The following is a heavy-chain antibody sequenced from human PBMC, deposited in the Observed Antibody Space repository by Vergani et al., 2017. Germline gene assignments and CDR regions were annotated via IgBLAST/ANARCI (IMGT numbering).Heavy chain of an antibody. J-gene: IGHJ4*02. CDR3: AGGSCLGGSCYKPLFYY. D-gene: IGHD2-15*01. V-gene: IGHV4-61*02. Sequence: QVQLQESGPGLVKPSQTLSLTCTVSGGSINSHNYYWSWIRQPAGKGLEWIGRIHTSGSTNYHPSLKSRVTMSEDTSKNQFSLNLTSLTAADTAVHFCAGGSCLGGSCYKPLFYYWGQGILVTVSS. CDR1: GGSINSHNYY. CDR2: IHTSGST.